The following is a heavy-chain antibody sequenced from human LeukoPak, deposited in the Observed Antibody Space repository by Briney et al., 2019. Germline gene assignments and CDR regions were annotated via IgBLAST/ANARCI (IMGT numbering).Heavy chain of an antibody. V-gene: IGHV3-48*01. CDR2: ISSSSSTI. D-gene: IGHD1-26*01. CDR3: ARDGKGGESYS. CDR1: GFTFSSYS. Sequence: GGSLRLSCAASGFTFSSYSMNWVRHAPGERLEWVSYISSSSSTIYYADPVKGRFTISRDNAKNLRYLQMKSMRAEDTAVYYCARDGKGGESYSWGQGTLVTVSS. J-gene: IGHJ4*02.